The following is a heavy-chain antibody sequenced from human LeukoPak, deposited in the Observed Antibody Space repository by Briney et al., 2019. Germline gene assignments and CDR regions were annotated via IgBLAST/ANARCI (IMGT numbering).Heavy chain of an antibody. CDR1: GYTFTGYY. Sequence: ASVKVSCKASGYTFTGYYMHWVRQAPGQGIEWMGWINPNSGGTNYAQKFQGRVTMTRDTSISTAYMELSRLRSDDTAVYYCASGTGSEYSSPPRNWFDPWGQGTLVTVSS. V-gene: IGHV1-2*02. D-gene: IGHD6-6*01. CDR3: ASGTGSEYSSPPRNWFDP. CDR2: INPNSGGT. J-gene: IGHJ5*02.